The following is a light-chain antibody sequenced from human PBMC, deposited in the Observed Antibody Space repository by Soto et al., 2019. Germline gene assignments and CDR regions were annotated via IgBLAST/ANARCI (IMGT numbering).Light chain of an antibody. CDR2: AAS. CDR3: QQLHGYPIT. CDR1: QGIDTS. Sequence: ILLTQSPSSLSASFGDRVTITFRASQGIDTSLAWYQQKPGNAPKLLIYAASNFQSGVPSRFSGSGSGTHFTLTISSLQPEDFSTYYCQQLHGYPITFGQGTRLEIK. J-gene: IGKJ5*01. V-gene: IGKV1-9*01.